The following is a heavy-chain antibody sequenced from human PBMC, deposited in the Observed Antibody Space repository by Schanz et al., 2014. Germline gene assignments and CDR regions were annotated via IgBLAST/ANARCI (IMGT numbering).Heavy chain of an antibody. J-gene: IGHJ6*03. Sequence: EVQLLESGGGLVQPGGSLRLSCSASTFTFDHYAMTWVRQAPGKGLEWVANIKRDGSEKNYFDSVKGRFAISRDNAKTWLFLLKDSSGAEDAAVYYCAEDGPSGTVKHATDGDMDVWGRGTTVTVSS. CDR3: AEDGPSGTVKHATDGDMDV. CDR2: IKRDGSEK. CDR1: TFTFDHYA. V-gene: IGHV3-7*01. D-gene: IGHD6-19*01.